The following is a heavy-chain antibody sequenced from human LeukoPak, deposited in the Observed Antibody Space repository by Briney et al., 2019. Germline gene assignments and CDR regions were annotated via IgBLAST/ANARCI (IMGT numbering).Heavy chain of an antibody. CDR1: GGSISSGDYY. CDR2: IYYSGST. Sequence: SQTLSLTCTVSGGSISSGDYYWSWIRQPPGKGLEWIGSIYYSGSTYYNPSLKSRLTISVDTSKNQFSLKLSSVTAADTAVYFCARASTIFGHFAYWGRGTLVTVSS. J-gene: IGHJ4*02. V-gene: IGHV4-39*07. CDR3: ARASTIFGHFAY. D-gene: IGHD3-3*01.